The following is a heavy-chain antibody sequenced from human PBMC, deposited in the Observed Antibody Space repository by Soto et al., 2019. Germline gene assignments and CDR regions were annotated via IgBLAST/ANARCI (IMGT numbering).Heavy chain of an antibody. CDR2: FDPEDGET. D-gene: IGHD2-8*01. CDR3: ATDHIVLMVYAGPFDY. V-gene: IGHV1-24*01. Sequence: GASVKVSCKVSGYTLTELSMHWVRQAPGKGLEWMGGFDPEDGETIYAQKFQGRVTMTEDTSTDTAYMELSSLRSEGTAVYYCATDHIVLMVYAGPFDYRGQGTLVTVSS. CDR1: GYTLTELS. J-gene: IGHJ4*02.